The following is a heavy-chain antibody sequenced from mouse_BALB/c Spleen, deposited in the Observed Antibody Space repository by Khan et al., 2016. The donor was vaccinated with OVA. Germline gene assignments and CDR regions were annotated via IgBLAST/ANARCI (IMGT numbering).Heavy chain of an antibody. CDR1: GYSITSGYA. Sequence: EVQLQESGPGLVKPSQSLSLTCTVTGYSITSGYAWNWIRQFPGNKLEWMGYISYSGVTSYTPSLKSRISITRDTSKNQFFLQLSAVTTEYTATDYCARGNYYGYYIDYWGQVTTLTVSS. CDR3: ARGNYYGYYIDY. J-gene: IGHJ2*01. D-gene: IGHD1-1*01. V-gene: IGHV3-2*02. CDR2: ISYSGVT.